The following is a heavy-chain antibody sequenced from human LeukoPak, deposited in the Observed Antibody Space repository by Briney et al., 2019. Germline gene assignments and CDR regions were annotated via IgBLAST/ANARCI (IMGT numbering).Heavy chain of an antibody. CDR1: GFTFSSYA. CDR2: ISGSGGST. J-gene: IGHJ4*02. D-gene: IGHD3-16*01. V-gene: IGHV3-23*01. Sequence: GGSLRLSCAASGFTFSSYAMRWVRPAPGKGLEWVSAISGSGGSTYYADSVKGRFTISRDNSKNTLYLQMNSLRAEDTAVYYCKGGRGSVDYWGQGTLVTVSS. CDR3: KGGRGSVDY.